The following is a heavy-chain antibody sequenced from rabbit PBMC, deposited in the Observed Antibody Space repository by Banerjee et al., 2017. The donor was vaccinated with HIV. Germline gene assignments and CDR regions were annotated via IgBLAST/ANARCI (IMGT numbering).Heavy chain of an antibody. V-gene: IGHV1S40*01. D-gene: IGHD1-1*01. CDR3: ARDLPSSGWCLPL. CDR2: IDTGVSGDT. Sequence: QSLEESGGDLVKPGASLTLTCKASGLDFSSSYWRYWIRQAPGKGLEWVACIDTGVSGDTYYASWAKGRFTISKASSTTVTLQMTSLTAADTATYFCARDLPSSGWCLPLWGQGTLVTVS. J-gene: IGHJ3*01. CDR1: GLDFSSSYW.